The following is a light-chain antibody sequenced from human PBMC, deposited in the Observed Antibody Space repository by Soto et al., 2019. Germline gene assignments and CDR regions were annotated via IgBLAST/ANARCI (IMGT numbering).Light chain of an antibody. CDR2: GAS. V-gene: IGKV1-27*01. J-gene: IGKJ1*01. Sequence: DIQMTQSPSSLSAAVGDRVTITCRASQGISNNLAWYQQKPGKVPRLLIYGASTLQSGVPSRFSGSGSGTDFPLTIGSHQPEYVATYYCHLDHIAPRTFGQWT. CDR3: HLDHIAPRT. CDR1: QGISNN.